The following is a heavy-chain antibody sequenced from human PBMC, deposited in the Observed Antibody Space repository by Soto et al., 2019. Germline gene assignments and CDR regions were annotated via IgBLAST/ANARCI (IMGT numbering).Heavy chain of an antibody. CDR2: SNGDESNI. CDR3: ARDHNWAFDY. CDR1: GFSFSSYS. V-gene: IGHV3-48*01. J-gene: IGHJ4*02. Sequence: EVQVVESGGGLVQPGGSLRLSCTASGFSFSSYSMNWVRQAPGKGLEWVSYSNGDESNIIYADSVKGRFTISRDNAKNSLYLQMNSLRGEDTAVYYCARDHNWAFDYWGQGIVVSVSS. D-gene: IGHD1-1*01.